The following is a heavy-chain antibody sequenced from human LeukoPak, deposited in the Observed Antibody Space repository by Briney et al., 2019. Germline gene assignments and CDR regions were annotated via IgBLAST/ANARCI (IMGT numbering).Heavy chain of an antibody. V-gene: IGHV3-11*01. CDR2: ISSSGSTI. Sequence: GGSLRLSCVVSGVTFSSYAMSWIRQAPGKGLEWVSYISSSGSTIYYADSVKGRFTISRDNAKNSLYLQMNSLRAEDTAVYYCARGRPFLDYWGQGTLVTVSS. D-gene: IGHD6-6*01. CDR3: ARGRPFLDY. J-gene: IGHJ4*02. CDR1: GVTFSSYA.